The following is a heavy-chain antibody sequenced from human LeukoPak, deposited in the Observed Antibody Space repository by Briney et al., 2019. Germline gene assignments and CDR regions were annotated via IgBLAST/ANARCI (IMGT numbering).Heavy chain of an antibody. CDR2: INPNSGGT. D-gene: IGHD3-3*01. Sequence: ASVKVSCKASGYTFTGYYMHWVRQAPGQGLEWMGWINPNSGGTNYAQKFQGRVTMTRDTSISTAYMELSRLRSDDTAVYYCASSITIFGVVNPYWGQGTLVTVSS. V-gene: IGHV1-2*02. J-gene: IGHJ4*02. CDR3: ASSITIFGVVNPY. CDR1: GYTFTGYY.